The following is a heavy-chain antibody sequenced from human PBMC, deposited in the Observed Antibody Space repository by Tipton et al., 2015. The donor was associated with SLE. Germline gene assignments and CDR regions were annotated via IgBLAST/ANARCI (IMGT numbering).Heavy chain of an antibody. J-gene: IGHJ4*02. CDR3: ARGARLASRSGFDY. CDR1: GFTFSSYA. D-gene: IGHD6-25*01. Sequence: SLRLSCAASGFTFSSYAMTWVRQAPGKGLEWVSLISGGGGGTYYADSAKGRFTISRVNSKNTLYLQMNSLGAEDTAVYFCARGARLASRSGFDYWGQGALVTVSS. V-gene: IGHV3-23*01. CDR2: ISGGGGGT.